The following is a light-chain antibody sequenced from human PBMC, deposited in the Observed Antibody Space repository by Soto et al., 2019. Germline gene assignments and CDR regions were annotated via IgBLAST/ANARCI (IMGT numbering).Light chain of an antibody. CDR3: CSYAGSPRV. CDR2: DVS. Sequence: QSALTQPRSVSGSPGQSVTISCTGTSSDVGGYNYVSWYQQHPGKAPKLMIYDVSKRPSRVPDRFSGSKSGNTASLTISGLQAEDEADYYCCSYAGSPRVFGTGTKLTVL. J-gene: IGLJ1*01. V-gene: IGLV2-11*01. CDR1: SSDVGGYNY.